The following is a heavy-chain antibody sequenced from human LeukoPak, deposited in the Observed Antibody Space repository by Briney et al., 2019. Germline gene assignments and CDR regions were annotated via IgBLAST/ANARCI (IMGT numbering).Heavy chain of an antibody. CDR3: AKDLSPFEGFPLY. CDR1: GFTFSSYG. Sequence: GGSLRLSCAASGFTFSSYGMHWVRQAPGKGLEWVAFIRYDGSNKYYADSVEGRFTISRVNSKNTLYLQMNSLRAEDTAVYYCAKDLSPFEGFPLYWGQGTLVTVSS. CDR2: IRYDGSNK. V-gene: IGHV3-30*02. J-gene: IGHJ4*02.